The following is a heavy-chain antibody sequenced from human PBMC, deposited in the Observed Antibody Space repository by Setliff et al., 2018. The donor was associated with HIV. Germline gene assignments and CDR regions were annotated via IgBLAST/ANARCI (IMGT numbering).Heavy chain of an antibody. CDR2: IGTGGDT. Sequence: GGSLRLSCEASGFIFSSHDFHWVRQAAGQGLEWVSAIGTGGDTYYVDSVKGRFTISRDNARNSLYLQMNNLGAGDTAMYYCAREIQVVYTGGHYFYGMDVWGQGTAVTVSS. D-gene: IGHD3-16*01. V-gene: IGHV3-13*01. CDR1: GFIFSSHD. J-gene: IGHJ6*02. CDR3: AREIQVVYTGGHYFYGMDV.